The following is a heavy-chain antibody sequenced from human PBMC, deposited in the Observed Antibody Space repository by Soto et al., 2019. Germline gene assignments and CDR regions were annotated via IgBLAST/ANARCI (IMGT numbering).Heavy chain of an antibody. D-gene: IGHD3-3*01. CDR2: ISSSSSYI. CDR1: GFTFSIYS. J-gene: IGHJ6*02. V-gene: IGHV3-21*01. Sequence: PGGSLRLSCAASGFTFSIYSMNWVRQAPGKGLEWVSSISSSSSYIYYADSVKGRFTISRDNAKNSLYLQMNSLRAEDTAVYYCARDYYDFWSGYYYYYYYGMDVWGQGTKVTVSS. CDR3: ARDYYDFWSGYYYYYYYGMDV.